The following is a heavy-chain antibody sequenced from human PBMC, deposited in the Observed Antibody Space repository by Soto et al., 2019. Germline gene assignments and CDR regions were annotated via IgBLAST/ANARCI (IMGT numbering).Heavy chain of an antibody. CDR1: GGSISSSSYY. D-gene: IGHD5-18*01. CDR3: ARPGSDTSMIRRGRDASDI. V-gene: IGHV4-39*01. J-gene: IGHJ3*02. Sequence: SETLSLTCTVSGGSISSSSYYWGWIRQPPGKGLEWIGSIYYSGSTYYNPSLKSRVTISVDTSKNQFSLKLSSVTAADTAVYYCARPGSDTSMIRRGRDASDIWCPGTMVTLSS. CDR2: IYYSGST.